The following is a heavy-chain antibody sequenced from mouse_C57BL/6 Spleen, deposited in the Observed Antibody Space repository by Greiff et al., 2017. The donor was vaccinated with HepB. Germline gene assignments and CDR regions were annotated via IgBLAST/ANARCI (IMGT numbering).Heavy chain of an antibody. J-gene: IGHJ3*01. D-gene: IGHD1-1*01. CDR3: ASYYGSSHEGFAY. CDR2: IDPSDSET. Sequence: QVQLQQPGAELVRPGSSVKLSCKASGYTFTSYWMHWVKQRPIQGLEWIGNIDPSDSETHYNQKFKDKATLTVDKSSSTAYMQLSSLTSEDSAVYYCASYYGSSHEGFAYWGQGTLVTVSA. CDR1: GYTFTSYW. V-gene: IGHV1-52*01.